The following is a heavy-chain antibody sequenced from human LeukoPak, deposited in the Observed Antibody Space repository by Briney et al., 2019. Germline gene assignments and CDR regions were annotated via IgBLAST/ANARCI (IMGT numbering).Heavy chain of an antibody. J-gene: IGHJ4*02. CDR1: GDSISSGSFY. D-gene: IGHD7-27*01. Sequence: KSSETLSLTCSVSGDSISSGSFYWSWIRQPAGRGLEWIGRIYPSGSTYYNPSLKSRVTMSLDTSKNQFFLDLTSVTAADTAVFYCARVNWVIDYWGQGILVTVSS. CDR3: ARVNWVIDY. V-gene: IGHV4-61*02. CDR2: IYPSGST.